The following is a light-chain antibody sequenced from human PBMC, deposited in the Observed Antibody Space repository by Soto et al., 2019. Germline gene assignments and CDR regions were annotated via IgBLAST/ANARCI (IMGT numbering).Light chain of an antibody. CDR3: QVWDGRSALPGD. J-gene: IGLJ1*01. Sequence: SYELTQPPSVSVAPGQTAKISCGGSNIESTIVHWYQKKSGQAPVLVVYDDSERPSGIPERFSGSNSGNTATLAISRVAGGAGDDYLCQVWDGRSALPGDFGPGTRSPS. CDR2: DDS. CDR1: NIESTI. V-gene: IGLV3-21*02.